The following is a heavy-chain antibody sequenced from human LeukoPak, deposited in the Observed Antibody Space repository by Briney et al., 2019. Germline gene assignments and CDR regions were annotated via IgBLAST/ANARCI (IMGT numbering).Heavy chain of an antibody. CDR1: GGSISSYY. Sequence: SETLPLTCTVSGGSISSYYWSWIRQPPGKGLEWIGYIYYSGSTNYNPSLKSRVTISVDTSENQFSLRLSSVTAADTAVYYCARYSSSWGSGFDYWGQGTLVTVSS. D-gene: IGHD6-13*01. CDR3: ARYSSSWGSGFDY. J-gene: IGHJ4*02. CDR2: IYYSGST. V-gene: IGHV4-59*01.